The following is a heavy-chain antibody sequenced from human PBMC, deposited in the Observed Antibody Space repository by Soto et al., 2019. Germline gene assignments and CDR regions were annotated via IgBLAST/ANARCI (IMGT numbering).Heavy chain of an antibody. CDR1: AFTVSPST. J-gene: IGHJ6*02. CDR2: SNIITADI. V-gene: IGHV3-21*02. Sequence: EVQLVESGGGLVKPGGSLRLSCAASAFTVSPSTLTWVRQAPGKGLEWVASSNIITADIYYADSVKGRFTVSRGNARNTLYLQMNSLNEEETAVYYCARPLAGTAYYYGVDVWGQGTTVTVSS. D-gene: IGHD1-1*01. CDR3: ARPLAGTAYYYGVDV.